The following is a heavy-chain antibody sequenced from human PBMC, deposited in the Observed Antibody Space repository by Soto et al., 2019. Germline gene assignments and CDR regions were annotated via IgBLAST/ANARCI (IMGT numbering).Heavy chain of an antibody. D-gene: IGHD6-19*01. Sequence: QVQLVQSGAEVKEPGASVKVSCKASGYTFVSYGISWVRQAPGQGLEWMGWISPYNDNTKYAQKFQGRVTMTTDTSTSTVYMELRSLRSXXTAXXXXXXXXQKWLVAAFDIWGQGTMVTVSS. CDR3: XXXXQKWLVAAFDI. CDR2: ISPYNDNT. J-gene: IGHJ3*02. V-gene: IGHV1-18*01. CDR1: GYTFVSYG.